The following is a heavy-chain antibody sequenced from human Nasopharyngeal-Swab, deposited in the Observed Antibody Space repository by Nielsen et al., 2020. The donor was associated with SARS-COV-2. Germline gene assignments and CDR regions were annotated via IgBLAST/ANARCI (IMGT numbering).Heavy chain of an antibody. CDR3: ARDLIVVVPAAMDVHWFDP. D-gene: IGHD2-2*01. CDR2: ISSSSSTI. J-gene: IGHJ5*02. V-gene: IGHV3-48*04. CDR1: GFTFSSYS. Sequence: GGSLRLSRAASGFTFSSYSMNWVRQAPGKGLEWVSYISSSSSTIYYADSVKGRFTISRDNAKNSLYLQMNSLRAEDTAVYYCARDLIVVVPAAMDVHWFDPWGQGTLVTVSS.